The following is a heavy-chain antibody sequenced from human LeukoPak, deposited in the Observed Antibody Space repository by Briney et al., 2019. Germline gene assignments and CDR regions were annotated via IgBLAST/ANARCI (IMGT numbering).Heavy chain of an antibody. D-gene: IGHD6-13*01. J-gene: IGHJ5*02. CDR1: GFSFSRYS. V-gene: IGHV3-21*01. Sequence: GGSLRVSRAASGFSFSRYSMNWVRQAAGKGLEWVSFISGSSSNIYYAEAVKGRFTISRDNAKNSVYLQMSSIRAEDTAMYYCARDFEQQQLVPSGWYDPWRQGTLVTVSS. CDR3: ARDFEQQQLVPSGWYDP. CDR2: ISGSSSNI.